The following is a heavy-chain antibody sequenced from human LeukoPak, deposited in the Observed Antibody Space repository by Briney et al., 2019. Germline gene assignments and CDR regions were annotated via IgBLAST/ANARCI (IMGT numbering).Heavy chain of an antibody. CDR3: AREYYYDGSGYYY. V-gene: IGHV3-53*01. Sequence: GGSLRLSCAASGFTVSSNYMSWVRQAPGKGLEWVSVIYSGGSTYYADSVKGRFTISRDNSKNTLYLQMNSLRAEDTAVYYCAREYYYDGSGYYYWGQGTLVTVSS. J-gene: IGHJ4*02. CDR1: GFTVSSNY. D-gene: IGHD3-22*01. CDR2: IYSGGST.